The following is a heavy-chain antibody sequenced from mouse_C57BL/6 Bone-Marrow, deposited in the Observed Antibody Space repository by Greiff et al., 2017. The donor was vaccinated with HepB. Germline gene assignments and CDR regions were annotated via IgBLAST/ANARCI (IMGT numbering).Heavy chain of an antibody. CDR2: INYDGSST. CDR3: ARGYYGSSYPYWYFDV. V-gene: IGHV5-16*01. Sequence: EVKVVESEGGLVQPGSSMKLSCTASGFTFSDYYMAWVRQVPEKGLEWVANINYDGSSTYYLDSLKSRFIISRDNAKNILYLQMSSLKSEDTATYYCARGYYGSSYPYWYFDVWGTGTTVTVSS. D-gene: IGHD1-1*01. CDR1: GFTFSDYY. J-gene: IGHJ1*03.